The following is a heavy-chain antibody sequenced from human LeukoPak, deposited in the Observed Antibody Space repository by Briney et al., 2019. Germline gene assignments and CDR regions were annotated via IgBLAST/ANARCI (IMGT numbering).Heavy chain of an antibody. V-gene: IGHV1-8*03. CDR3: ARVPIAAWMVYYFDY. CDR2: MNPNSGNT. D-gene: IGHD6-6*01. J-gene: IGHJ4*02. CDR1: GYTFTSYD. Sequence: WASVKVSCKAPGYTFTSYDINWVRQATGQGLEWMGWMNPNSGNTGYAQKFQGRVTITRNTSISTAYMELSSLRSDDTAVYYCARVPIAAWMVYYFDYWGQGTLVTVSS.